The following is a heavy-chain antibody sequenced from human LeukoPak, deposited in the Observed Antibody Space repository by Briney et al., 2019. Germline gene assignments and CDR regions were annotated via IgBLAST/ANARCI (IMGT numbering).Heavy chain of an antibody. CDR1: GFTFSSYA. Sequence: GRSLRLSCSASGFTFSSYAMHWVRQAPGKGLEWVSSISSSSSYIYYADSVKGRFTISRDNAKNSLYLQMNSLRAEDTAVYYCATGSGWYFDYWGQGTLVTVSS. J-gene: IGHJ4*02. CDR2: ISSSSSYI. D-gene: IGHD6-19*01. V-gene: IGHV3-21*01. CDR3: ATGSGWYFDY.